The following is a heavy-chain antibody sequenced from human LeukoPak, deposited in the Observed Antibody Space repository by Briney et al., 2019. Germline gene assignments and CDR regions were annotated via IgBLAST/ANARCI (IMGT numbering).Heavy chain of an antibody. CDR1: GYSFSTYW. J-gene: IGHJ4*02. CDR2: IYPRDSDT. Sequence: GESLKISCKGFGYSFSTYWIGWVRQMPGKGLEWMGIIYPRDSDTRSSLSFQGQVAISADKSISTAYLQWSSLKASDTAMYYCARHTSYGSDFWGQGTLVTVSS. D-gene: IGHD5-24*01. CDR3: ARHTSYGSDF. V-gene: IGHV5-51*01.